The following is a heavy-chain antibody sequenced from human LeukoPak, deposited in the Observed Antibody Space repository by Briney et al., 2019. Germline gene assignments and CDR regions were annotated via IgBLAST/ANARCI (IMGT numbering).Heavy chain of an antibody. D-gene: IGHD6-19*01. V-gene: IGHV3-33*01. J-gene: IGHJ4*02. CDR2: IWYDGSNK. Sequence: PGGSLRLSCAASGFTFSSYGMHWVRQAPGKGLEWVAVIWYDGSNKYYADSVKGRFTISRDDSKNTLYLQMNSLRAEDTAVYYCATDISLAGPGYWGQRTLVTVSS. CDR3: ATDISLAGPGY. CDR1: GFTFSSYG.